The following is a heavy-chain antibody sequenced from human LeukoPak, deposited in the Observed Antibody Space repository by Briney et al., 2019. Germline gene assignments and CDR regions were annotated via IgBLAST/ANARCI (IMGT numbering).Heavy chain of an antibody. CDR1: GFTFSSYS. J-gene: IGHJ4*02. CDR2: ISSSSTI. CDR3: ARDGVGSSYGAVDY. Sequence: GGSLRLSCAASGFTFSSYSMNWVRQAPGKGLEWVSYISSSSTIYYADSVKGRFTISRDNAKNSLYLQMNSLRAEDTAVYYCARDGVGSSYGAVDYWGQGTLVTVSS. V-gene: IGHV3-48*04. D-gene: IGHD5-18*01.